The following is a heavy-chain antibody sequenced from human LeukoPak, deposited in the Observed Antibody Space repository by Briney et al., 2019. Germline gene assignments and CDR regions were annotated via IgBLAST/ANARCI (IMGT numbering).Heavy chain of an antibody. D-gene: IGHD2/OR15-2a*01. CDR1: GYTLTELS. J-gene: IGHJ4*02. V-gene: IGHV1-24*01. CDR2: FDPEDGET. CDR3: ASISSHFLRPPYFAY. Sequence: GASVKVSCKVSGYTLTELSMHWVRQAPGKGLEWMGGFDPEDGETIYAQKFQGRVTMTEDTSTDTAYMELGSLRSEDTAVYYCASISSHFLRPPYFAYWGQGTLVTVSS.